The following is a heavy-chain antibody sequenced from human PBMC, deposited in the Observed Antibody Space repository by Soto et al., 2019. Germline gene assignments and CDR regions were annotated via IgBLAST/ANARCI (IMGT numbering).Heavy chain of an antibody. CDR2: ISSSGTYI. J-gene: IGHJ4*02. V-gene: IGHV3-21*01. CDR1: GFTFSSYS. Sequence: EVQLVESGGGLVKPGGSLRLSCAASGFTFSSYSMNCVRQAPGKGLEWVSFISSSGTYIYYADSVKGRFTISRDNADYSLNLQMNSLRAEDTAMYYCARGQYCSGGSCYVDLWGQGTLVTVSS. CDR3: ARGQYCSGGSCYVDL. D-gene: IGHD2-15*01.